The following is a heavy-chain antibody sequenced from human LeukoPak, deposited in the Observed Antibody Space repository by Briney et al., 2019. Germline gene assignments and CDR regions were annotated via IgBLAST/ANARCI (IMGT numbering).Heavy chain of an antibody. Sequence: GESLNISCQGPGYRSSSSWIGWVRQMPGKGLEWMGIIYPADSDTKYSPSFQGQVTISVDKSISTAYLQWSRLKASDTAMYYCARLNVDYVGLVGWFDPWGQGTLVTVSS. V-gene: IGHV5-51*01. CDR1: GYRSSSSW. CDR2: IYPADSDT. CDR3: ARLNVDYVGLVGWFDP. J-gene: IGHJ5*02. D-gene: IGHD4/OR15-4a*01.